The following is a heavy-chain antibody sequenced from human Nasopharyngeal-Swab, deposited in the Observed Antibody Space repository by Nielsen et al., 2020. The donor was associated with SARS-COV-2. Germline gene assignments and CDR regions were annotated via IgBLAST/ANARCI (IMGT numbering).Heavy chain of an antibody. Sequence: RQAPGKALEWIGYIYYSGSTNYKPSLKSRVTIPVDTSKNQFSLILNSMTAADTAVYYCARGRGYAYPVDYWGQGILVTVSS. J-gene: IGHJ4*02. CDR3: ARGRGYAYPVDY. D-gene: IGHD1-1*01. CDR2: IYYSGST. V-gene: IGHV4-59*01.